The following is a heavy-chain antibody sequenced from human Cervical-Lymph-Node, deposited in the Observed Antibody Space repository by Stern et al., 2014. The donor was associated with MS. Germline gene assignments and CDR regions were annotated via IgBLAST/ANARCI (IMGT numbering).Heavy chain of an antibody. D-gene: IGHD2/OR15-2a*01. Sequence: EVQLVQSGAEVKKHGEALRISCKVSGYNFGHYLISWVRQEHGKGLVWMGNVDPSDSYPPYTPSFQGRVSISVDKSPPTPYLQWGSLRASDTAIYFCARRSLSEYYGLDVWGQGTTVTVSS. CDR3: ARRSLSEYYGLDV. CDR1: GYNFGHYL. V-gene: IGHV5-10-1*03. J-gene: IGHJ6*02. CDR2: VDPSDSYP.